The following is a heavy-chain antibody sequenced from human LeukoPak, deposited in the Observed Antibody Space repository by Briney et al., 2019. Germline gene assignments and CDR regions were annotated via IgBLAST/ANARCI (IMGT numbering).Heavy chain of an antibody. V-gene: IGHV3-15*01. J-gene: IGHJ4*02. Sequence: PGGSLRLSCAASGFTFSNAWMSWVRQAPGKGLEWVGRIKSKTDGGTTDYDAPVKGRFTISRDDSKNTLYLQMNSLKTEDTAVYYCTTDVRRAGPWYSSGWWGTPVEYFDYWGQGTLVTVSS. D-gene: IGHD6-19*01. CDR3: TTDVRRAGPWYSSGWWGTPVEYFDY. CDR1: GFTFSNAW. CDR2: IKSKTDGGTT.